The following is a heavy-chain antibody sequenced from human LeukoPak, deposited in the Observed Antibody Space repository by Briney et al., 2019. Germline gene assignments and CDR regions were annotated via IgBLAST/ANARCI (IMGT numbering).Heavy chain of an antibody. D-gene: IGHD3-22*01. CDR2: IKQDGSEK. J-gene: IGHJ4*02. V-gene: IGHV3-7*03. CDR1: GFTFSSYW. Sequence: GGSLRLSCAASGFTFSSYWMSWVRQAPGKGLEWVANIKQDGSEKYYVDSVKGRFTISRDNAKNSLYLQMNSLSAEDTAVYYCARDPGYYYDSSGYQQGDYWGQGTLVTVSS. CDR3: ARDPGYYYDSSGYQQGDY.